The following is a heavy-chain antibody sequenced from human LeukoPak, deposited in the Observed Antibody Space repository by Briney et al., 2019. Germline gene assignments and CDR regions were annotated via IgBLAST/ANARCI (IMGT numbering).Heavy chain of an antibody. D-gene: IGHD3-22*01. Sequence: GGSLRLSCAASGFTFDDYGMSWVRQAPGKGLEWVSGINWNGGSTGYADSVKGRFTISRDTSKNTLYLQMNSPRAEDTAVYYCAKDMYYDSSGPVFDYWGQGTLVTVSS. CDR3: AKDMYYDSSGPVFDY. CDR2: INWNGGST. CDR1: GFTFDDYG. J-gene: IGHJ4*02. V-gene: IGHV3-20*04.